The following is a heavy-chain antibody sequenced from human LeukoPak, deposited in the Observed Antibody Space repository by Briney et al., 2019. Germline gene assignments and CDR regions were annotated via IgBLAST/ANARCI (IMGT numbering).Heavy chain of an antibody. V-gene: IGHV3-20*04. Sequence: TGGSLRLSCAASGFTFDDYGMSWVRQAPGKGVEWVSGISWNGGSTGYADSVKGRFTISRDNAKNSLYLQMNSLRAEDTALYYCARSSGSSGLDAFDIWGHGTMVTVSS. CDR2: ISWNGGST. CDR1: GFTFDDYG. D-gene: IGHD1-26*01. CDR3: ARSSGSSGLDAFDI. J-gene: IGHJ3*02.